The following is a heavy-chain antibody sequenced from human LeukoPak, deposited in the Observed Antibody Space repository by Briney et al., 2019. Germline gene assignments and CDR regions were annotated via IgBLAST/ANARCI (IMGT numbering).Heavy chain of an antibody. CDR3: ARGGRDYYMDV. CDR2: MNPNSGNT. D-gene: IGHD5-24*01. Sequence: VASVKVSCKASGGTFSSYAISWVRQATGQGLEWMGWMNPNSGNTGYAQKFQGRVTITRNTSISTAYMELSSLRSEDTAVYYCARGGRDYYMDVWGKGTTVTVSS. V-gene: IGHV1-8*03. CDR1: GGTFSSYA. J-gene: IGHJ6*03.